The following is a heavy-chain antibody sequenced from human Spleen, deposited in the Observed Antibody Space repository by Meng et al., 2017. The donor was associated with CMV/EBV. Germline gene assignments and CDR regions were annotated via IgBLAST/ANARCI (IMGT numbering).Heavy chain of an antibody. CDR1: GYTFTAHQ. CDR3: AREWGIVTNDY. V-gene: IGHV1-2*02. Sequence: ASVKVSCKAFGYTFTAHQIHWVRQAPGQGLEWMGWILPNTGGTFYARKFQGRVTMNSDTSISTAYMELSRLRSDDTAVYYCAREWGIVTNDYWGQGTLVTVSS. CDR2: ILPNTGGT. J-gene: IGHJ4*02. D-gene: IGHD2/OR15-2a*01.